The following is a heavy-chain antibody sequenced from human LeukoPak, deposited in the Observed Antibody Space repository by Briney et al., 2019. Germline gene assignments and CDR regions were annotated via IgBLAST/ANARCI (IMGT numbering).Heavy chain of an antibody. V-gene: IGHV4-39*07. CDR2: KFYSGPI. J-gene: IGHJ6*03. Sequence: SETLSLTCTVSGASITSSDDYWGWVRQPPGKGLEWIGSKFYSGPIYYSPSLKSRVTISVDASMNQLSLRLTSVTAADTAVYYCARAHMVRVSGYYYYMDVWGKGTTVTVSS. CDR1: GASITSSDDY. CDR3: ARAHMVRVSGYYYYMDV. D-gene: IGHD3-10*01.